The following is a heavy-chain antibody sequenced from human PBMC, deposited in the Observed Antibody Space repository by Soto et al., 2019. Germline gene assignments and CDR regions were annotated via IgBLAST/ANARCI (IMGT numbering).Heavy chain of an antibody. D-gene: IGHD3-10*01. CDR3: ARGGIGSWSYYNYYYYYMDV. Sequence: SETLSLTCAVYGGSFSGYYWSWIRQPPGKGLEWIGEINHSGSTNYNPSLKSRVTISVDTSKNQFSLKLSSVTAADTAVYYCARGGIGSWSYYNYYYYYMDVWGKGTTVTVSS. CDR2: INHSGST. CDR1: GGSFSGYY. J-gene: IGHJ6*03. V-gene: IGHV4-34*01.